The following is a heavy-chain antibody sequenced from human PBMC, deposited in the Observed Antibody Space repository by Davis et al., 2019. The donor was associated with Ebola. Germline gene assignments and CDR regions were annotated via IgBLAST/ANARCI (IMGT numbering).Heavy chain of an antibody. D-gene: IGHD2-2*01. CDR3: VKAMKTRDDYYYYGMDV. CDR2: ISNHGGST. Sequence: GESLKISCSASGFTFSFYAIHWVRQAPGKGLEYVSAISNHGGSTYYADSVKGRFTISRDNSENTLYLQMSSLRPEDTAVYYCVKAMKTRDDYYYYGMDVWGQGTTVTVSS. V-gene: IGHV3-64D*08. J-gene: IGHJ6*02. CDR1: GFTFSFYA.